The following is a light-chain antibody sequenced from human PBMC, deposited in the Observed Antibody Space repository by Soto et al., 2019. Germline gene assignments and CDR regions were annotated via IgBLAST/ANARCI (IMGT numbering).Light chain of an antibody. J-gene: IGKJ2*01. CDR1: QSVSSGC. CDR3: QQYGPSPLYT. CDR2: ATY. Sequence: VLTQSPGTLSLSPGERATLSCRAGQSVSSGCLAWYQQKPGQAPRLLIYATYTRATGIPDRFSGSGSGTDFTLTISRLQPEDFAVYYCQQYGPSPLYTFGQGTKLEIK. V-gene: IGKV3-20*01.